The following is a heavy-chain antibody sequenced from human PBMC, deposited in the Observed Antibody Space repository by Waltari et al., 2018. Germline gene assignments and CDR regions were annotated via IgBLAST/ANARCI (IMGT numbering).Heavy chain of an antibody. D-gene: IGHD5-12*01. Sequence: EVQLVESGGGLVQPGGSLRLSCAASGFTFRSYAMSWVRQAPGGVLGWVSSISGSDGRTNYADSAKGRFTISRDNVKNTLFLQMNSLRADDAAVYYCAKDLGGFSGSHWYFDLWGRGTLVTFSS. V-gene: IGHV3-23*04. CDR1: GFTFRSYA. J-gene: IGHJ2*01. CDR3: AKDLGGFSGSHWYFDL. CDR2: ISGSDGRT.